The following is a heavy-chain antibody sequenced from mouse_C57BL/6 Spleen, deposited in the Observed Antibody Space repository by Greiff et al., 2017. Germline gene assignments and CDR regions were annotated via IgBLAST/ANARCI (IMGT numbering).Heavy chain of an antibody. D-gene: IGHD1-1*01. J-gene: IGHJ2*01. CDR2: IDPETGGT. Sequence: LVESGAELVRPGASVTLSCKASGYTFTDYEMHWVKQTPVHGLEWIGAIDPETGGTAYNQKFKGKAILTADKSSSTAYMELRSLTSEDSAVYYCTRNYGSSYGDYWGQGTTLTVSS. CDR3: TRNYGSSYGDY. CDR1: GYTFTDYE. V-gene: IGHV1-15*01.